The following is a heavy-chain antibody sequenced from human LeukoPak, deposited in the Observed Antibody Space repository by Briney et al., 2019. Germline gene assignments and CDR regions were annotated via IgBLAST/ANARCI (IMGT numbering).Heavy chain of an antibody. Sequence: ASVKVSCKASGYTFTDYYMHWVRQAPGQGHEWMGWINPNSGGTNYAQKFQGRVTMTRDTSISTAYMELSRLRSDDTAVYYCARAQGQSRYGYGAAYYYYMDVWGKGTTVTVSS. D-gene: IGHD5-18*01. V-gene: IGHV1-2*02. CDR3: ARAQGQSRYGYGAAYYYYMDV. J-gene: IGHJ6*03. CDR2: INPNSGGT. CDR1: GYTFTDYY.